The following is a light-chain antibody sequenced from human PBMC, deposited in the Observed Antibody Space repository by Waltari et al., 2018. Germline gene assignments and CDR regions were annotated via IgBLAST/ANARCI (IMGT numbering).Light chain of an antibody. V-gene: IGLV1-40*01. CDR3: QSYDRRLEVI. Sequence: QSVLTQPPSVSGAPGQRVTISCSGSTSNSGAPYDVHWYQQHPGTAPKLLIFANVHRPSGVPDRFSGSKSGTSASLAITGLQAEDEADYYCQSYDRRLEVIFGGGTKLAVL. J-gene: IGLJ2*01. CDR1: TSNSGAPYD. CDR2: ANV.